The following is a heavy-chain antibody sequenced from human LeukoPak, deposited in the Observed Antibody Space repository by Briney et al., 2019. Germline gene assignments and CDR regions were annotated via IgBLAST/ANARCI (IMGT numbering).Heavy chain of an antibody. V-gene: IGHV3-48*01. CDR3: ARDTRSLIDY. Sequence: GGSLRLSCAASGFSFSTNSMNWVRQVPGKGLEWISYISSNSATTYYADSVKGRFTISRDNAKNSLYLHMNSLSADDTAVYYCARDTRSLIDYWGQGTLVTVSS. CDR2: ISSNSATT. CDR1: GFSFSTNS. D-gene: IGHD1-26*01. J-gene: IGHJ4*02.